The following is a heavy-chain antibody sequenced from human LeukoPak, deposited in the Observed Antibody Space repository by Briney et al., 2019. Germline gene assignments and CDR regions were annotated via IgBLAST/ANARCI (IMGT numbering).Heavy chain of an antibody. CDR1: GFTFSGYW. CDR3: GKDFGLTGIKRSFDI. D-gene: IGHD1-20*01. V-gene: IGHV3-74*03. CDR2: IDNDGHGI. J-gene: IGHJ3*02. Sequence: GGSLRLSCAASGFTFSGYWMHWVRQGPEKGLELVSRIDNDGHGILYAHSVKGRFTISRDNAKNSLYMQMNRLRAEDTAVYYCGKDFGLTGIKRSFDIWGQGTMVTVSS.